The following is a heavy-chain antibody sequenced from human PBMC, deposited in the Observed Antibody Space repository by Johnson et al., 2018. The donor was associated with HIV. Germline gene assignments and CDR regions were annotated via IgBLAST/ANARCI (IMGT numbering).Heavy chain of an antibody. J-gene: IGHJ3*01. CDR3: ARHGGDSTGWSVVFDL. Sequence: QVQLVESGGGVVQPGRSLRLSCAASGFTFSSYAMHWVRQAPGKGLEWVAVISYDGSNKYYADSVKGRFTISRDNSKNIVHLQMNSLRAEDTAVYYCARHGGDSTGWSVVFDLWGQGTMVTVSS. V-gene: IGHV3-30-3*01. CDR2: ISYDGSNK. D-gene: IGHD6-19*01. CDR1: GFTFSSYA.